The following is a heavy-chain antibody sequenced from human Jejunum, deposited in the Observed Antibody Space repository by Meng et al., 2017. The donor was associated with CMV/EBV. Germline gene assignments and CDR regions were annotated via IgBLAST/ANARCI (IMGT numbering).Heavy chain of an antibody. J-gene: IGHJ4*02. CDR3: VRGRCTRTSCYKGAFDF. Sequence: DSSSNLNWWRWVRQSPGQGLEWLGEKSPTESSNYTPSLKSRVTISVDRSKNQFSLKLTSVTAADTAVYYCVRGRCTRTSCYKGAFDFWSQGTLVTVSS. CDR1: DSSSNLNW. CDR2: KSPTESS. V-gene: IGHV4-4*02. D-gene: IGHD2-2*02.